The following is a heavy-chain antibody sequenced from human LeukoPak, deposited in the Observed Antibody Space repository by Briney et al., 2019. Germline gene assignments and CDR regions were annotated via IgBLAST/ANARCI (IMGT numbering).Heavy chain of an antibody. CDR1: GGSFSGYY. CDR2: INHSGTT. D-gene: IGHD6-19*01. J-gene: IGHJ4*02. V-gene: IGHV4-34*01. Sequence: PSETLSLTCAVYGGSFSGYYWSWIRQPPGKGLEWIGEINHSGTTNYNPSLKSRVTISVDTSMNQFSLKLSSVTAADTAVYYCARFSGVWLVKRSGFDYWGQGTLVTVSS. CDR3: ARFSGVWLVKRSGFDY.